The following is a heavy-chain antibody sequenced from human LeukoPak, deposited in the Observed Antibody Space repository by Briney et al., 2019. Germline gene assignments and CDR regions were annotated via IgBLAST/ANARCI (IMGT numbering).Heavy chain of an antibody. J-gene: IGHJ5*02. Sequence: PGGSLRLSCAASGFTFDDYAMHWVRQAPGKGLEWVSHISWNSGNIDYADSVKGRFTISRDNAENSLFLQMNSLRAEDAAVYYCARGTWESPNWFDPWGQGTLVTVSS. CDR3: ARGTWESPNWFDP. CDR2: ISWNSGNI. V-gene: IGHV3-9*01. D-gene: IGHD3-16*01. CDR1: GFTFDDYA.